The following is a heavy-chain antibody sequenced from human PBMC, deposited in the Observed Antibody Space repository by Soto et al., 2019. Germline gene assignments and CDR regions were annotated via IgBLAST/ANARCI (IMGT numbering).Heavy chain of an antibody. CDR1: GGTFSSYA. V-gene: IGHV1-69*06. CDR3: ARGFTIFGVVNYYYGMDV. D-gene: IGHD3-3*01. J-gene: IGHJ6*02. CDR2: IIPIFGTA. Sequence: QVQLVQSGAEVKKPGSSVKVSCKASGGTFSSYAISWVRQAPGQGLEWMGGIIPIFGTANYAQQFQGRVTITADKSTSTAYMELSSLRSEDTAVYYCARGFTIFGVVNYYYGMDVWGQGTTVTVSS.